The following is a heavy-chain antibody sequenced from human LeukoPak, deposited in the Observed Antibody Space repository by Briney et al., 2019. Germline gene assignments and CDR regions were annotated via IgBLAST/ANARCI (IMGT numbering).Heavy chain of an antibody. CDR3: ASYKWLGLWY. CDR2: ISSNGGST. V-gene: IGHV3-64*01. J-gene: IGHJ4*02. CDR1: GFTFSSYA. D-gene: IGHD5-12*01. Sequence: GGSPRLSCAASGFTFSSYAMHWVRQAPGKGLEYVSAISSNGGSTYYANSVKGRFTISRDNSKNTLYLQMGSLRAEDMAVYYCASYKWLGLWYWGQGTLVTVSS.